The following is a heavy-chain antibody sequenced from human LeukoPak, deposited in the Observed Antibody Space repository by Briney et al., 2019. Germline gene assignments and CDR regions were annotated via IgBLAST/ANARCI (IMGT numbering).Heavy chain of an antibody. V-gene: IGHV4-4*02. Sequence: SETLSLTCAVSGGSISSSNWWSWVRQPPGKGLEWIGEISHSGSTNYNPSLKSRVTISVDTSKNQFSLKLNSMTAADTAVYYCARFGGYERAFDIWGQGTMVTVSS. J-gene: IGHJ3*02. CDR2: ISHSGST. CDR3: ARFGGYERAFDI. CDR1: GGSISSSNW. D-gene: IGHD3-22*01.